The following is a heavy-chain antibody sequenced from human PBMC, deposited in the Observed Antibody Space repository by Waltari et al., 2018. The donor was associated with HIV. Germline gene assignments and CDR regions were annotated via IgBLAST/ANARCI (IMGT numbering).Heavy chain of an antibody. Sequence: EVQLVESGGGLVQPGGALRLSCIASGFTFSSYWMHWVREAPGKGMVWISAMNSAGSSTSDADSVKGRFTTSRDNAKNTLYLQMNSLRAEDTAIYYCARGDYGGNLPVYFDYWGQLTLFAVSS. CDR2: MNSAGSST. CDR1: GFTFSSYW. D-gene: IGHD4-17*01. V-gene: IGHV3-74*01. CDR3: ARGDYGGNLPVYFDY. J-gene: IGHJ4*02.